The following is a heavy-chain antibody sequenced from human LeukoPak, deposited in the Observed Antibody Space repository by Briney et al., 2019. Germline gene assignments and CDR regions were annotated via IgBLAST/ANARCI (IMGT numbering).Heavy chain of an antibody. D-gene: IGHD6-19*01. CDR1: VDSVSSNNGA. Sequence: SQTLSLTCAISVDSVSSNNGAWNWIRQSPSRGLEWLGRTYYRSKWYNDYAVPMKGRISINPDTSKNQFSLQVNSVTPEDTAIYYCARDLGTSGWYTFDYWGQGTLVTVSS. V-gene: IGHV6-1*01. J-gene: IGHJ4*02. CDR3: ARDLGTSGWYTFDY. CDR2: TYYRSKWYN.